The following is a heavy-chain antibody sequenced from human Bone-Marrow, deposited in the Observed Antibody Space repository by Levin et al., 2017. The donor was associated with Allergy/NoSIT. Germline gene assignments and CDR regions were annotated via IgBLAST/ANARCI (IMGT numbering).Heavy chain of an antibody. CDR2: IHWDDEQ. V-gene: IGHV2-5*02. D-gene: IGHD3-22*01. J-gene: IGHJ4*02. CDR1: GFSITTRGVG. CDR3: VRYYFDSNGYYVFDY. Sequence: SGPTLVKPTQTLTLTCTFSGFSITTRGVGVAWIRQPPGQALEWLAHIHWDDEQRRSTSLQSRLTITKDSSKNQVVLSMTNMGSEDTATYYCVRYYFDSNGYYVFDYWGQGTLVTVSS.